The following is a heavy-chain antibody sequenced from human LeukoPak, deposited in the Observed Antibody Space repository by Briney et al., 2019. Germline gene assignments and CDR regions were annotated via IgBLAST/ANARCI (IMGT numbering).Heavy chain of an antibody. CDR3: ARDRAAAAGLSFDY. V-gene: IGHV1-18*04. CDR2: ISAYNGNT. D-gene: IGHD6-13*01. J-gene: IGHJ4*02. Sequence: ASVKVSCKASGYTFTSYGISWVRQAPGQGLEWMRWISAYNGNTNYAQKLQGRVTMTTDTSTSTAYMELRSLRSDDTAVYYCARDRAAAAGLSFDYWGQGTLVTVSS. CDR1: GYTFTSYG.